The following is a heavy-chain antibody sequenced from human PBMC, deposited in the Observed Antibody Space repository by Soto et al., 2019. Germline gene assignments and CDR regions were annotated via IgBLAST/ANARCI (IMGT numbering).Heavy chain of an antibody. V-gene: IGHV1-18*01. D-gene: IGHD3-3*01. J-gene: IGHJ3*02. CDR2: ISAYNGNT. CDR1: GYTLTSYG. Sequence: ASVKVSCKASGYTLTSYGISWVRQAPGQGLEWMGWISAYNGNTNYAQKLQGRVTMTTDTSTSTAYMELRSLRSDDTAVYYCARDWSGYESVAFDIWGQGTMVTVSS. CDR3: ARDWSGYESVAFDI.